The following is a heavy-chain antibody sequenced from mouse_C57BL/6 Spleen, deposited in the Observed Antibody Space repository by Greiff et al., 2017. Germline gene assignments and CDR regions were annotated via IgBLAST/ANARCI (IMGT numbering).Heavy chain of an antibody. CDR3: ARSGMVTTKDFGY. CDR1: GYAFSSYW. V-gene: IGHV1-80*01. J-gene: IGHJ2*01. CDR2: IYPGDGDT. Sequence: VQLQQSGAELVKPGASVKISCKASGYAFSSYWMNWVKQRPGKGLEWIGQIYPGDGDTNYNGKFKGKATLTADKSSSTAYMQLSSLTSEDSAVYFCARSGMVTTKDFGYWGQGTTLTVSS. D-gene: IGHD2-3*01.